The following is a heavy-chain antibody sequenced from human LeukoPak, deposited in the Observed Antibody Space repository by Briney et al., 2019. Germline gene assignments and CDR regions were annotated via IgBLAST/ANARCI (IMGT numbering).Heavy chain of an antibody. J-gene: IGHJ3*02. CDR3: ARVNRAMMADAFDI. D-gene: IGHD5-24*01. CDR2: IYYSGST. Sequence: PSETLSLTCTVSGGSISSSSYYWGWIRQPPGKGLEWIGSIYYSGSTYYNPSLKSRVTISVDTSKNQFSLKLSSVTAADTAVYYCARVNRAMMADAFDIWGQGTMVTVSS. V-gene: IGHV4-39*01. CDR1: GGSISSSSYY.